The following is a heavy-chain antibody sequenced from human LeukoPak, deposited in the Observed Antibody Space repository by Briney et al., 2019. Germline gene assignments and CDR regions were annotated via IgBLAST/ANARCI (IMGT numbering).Heavy chain of an antibody. J-gene: IGHJ6*03. CDR1: GFTFSNAW. CDR3: TTDMAWFGELPAYYMDV. V-gene: IGHV3-15*01. CDR2: IKSKTDGGTT. Sequence: PGGSLRLSCAASGFTFSNAWMSWVRQAPGKGLEWVGRIKSKTDGGTTDYAAPVKGRFTISRDDSKNTLYLQMNSLKTEDTAVYYCTTDMAWFGELPAYYMDVWGKGTTVTISS. D-gene: IGHD3-10*01.